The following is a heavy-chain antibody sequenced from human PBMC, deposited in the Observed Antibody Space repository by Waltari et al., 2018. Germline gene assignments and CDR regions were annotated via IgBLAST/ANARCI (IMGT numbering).Heavy chain of an antibody. Sequence: EVQLVQSGAEVKKPGESLKISCKGSGYSFTSYWIGWVRQMPGKGLEWMGIIYPGDSDTRYSPSFQGQVTISADKSISTAYLQWSSLKASDTAMYYCARRDPNWGPEGGYFDYWGQGTLVTVSS. CDR1: GYSFTSYW. CDR3: ARRDPNWGPEGGYFDY. J-gene: IGHJ4*02. D-gene: IGHD7-27*01. CDR2: IYPGDSDT. V-gene: IGHV5-51*01.